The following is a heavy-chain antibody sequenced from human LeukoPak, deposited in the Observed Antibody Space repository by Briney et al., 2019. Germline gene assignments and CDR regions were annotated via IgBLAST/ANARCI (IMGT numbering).Heavy chain of an antibody. CDR3: ARARQYCSSTSCNGYYFDY. V-gene: IGHV4-34*01. CDR2: INHSGTT. CDR1: GGSFSGYF. Sequence: SETLSPTCAVYGGSFSGYFWSWIRQPPGKGLEWIGEINHSGTTNYNPSLKSRVTISVDTSKNQFSLKLSSVTAADTAVYYCARARQYCSSTSCNGYYFDYWGQGTLVTVSS. J-gene: IGHJ4*02. D-gene: IGHD2-2*01.